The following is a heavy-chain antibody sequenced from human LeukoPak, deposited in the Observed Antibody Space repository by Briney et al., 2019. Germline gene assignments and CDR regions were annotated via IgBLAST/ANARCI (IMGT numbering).Heavy chain of an antibody. CDR1: GGTFSSYA. CDR2: IIPIFGTA. V-gene: IGHV1-69*05. D-gene: IGHD6-13*01. CDR3: ARDQIAPTSSHYYYYMDV. J-gene: IGHJ6*03. Sequence: ASVKVSCKASGGTFSSYAISWVRQAPGQGLEWMGGIIPIFGTANYAQKFQGRVTITTDESTSTAYMELSSLRSEDTAVYYCARDQIAPTSSHYYYYMDVWGKGTTVTVSS.